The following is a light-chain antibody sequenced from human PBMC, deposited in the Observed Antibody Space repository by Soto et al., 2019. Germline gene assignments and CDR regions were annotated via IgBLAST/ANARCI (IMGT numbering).Light chain of an antibody. V-gene: IGKV3-15*01. CDR1: QSVSSN. CDR2: GAS. Sequence: EIVMTQSPATLSVSPGERATLSCRVSQSVSSNLAWYQQKPGQAPRLLIYGASTRATGIPARFSGGGSGTEFTLTISSLQSEDFAVYYCQPYNNWPPWTFGQGTKVEIK. J-gene: IGKJ1*01. CDR3: QPYNNWPPWT.